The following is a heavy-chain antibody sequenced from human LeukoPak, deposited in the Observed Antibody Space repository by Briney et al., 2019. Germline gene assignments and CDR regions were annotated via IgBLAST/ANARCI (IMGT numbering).Heavy chain of an antibody. J-gene: IGHJ4*02. CDR3: FTSMGY. D-gene: IGHD2-8*01. V-gene: IGHV3-7*01. Sequence: HTGGSLSLSCAASGLTFSNHWMIWVRQAPGKGLEWVATIKPDGSQKYYVDSVRGRFTISRDNAKNSLYLQMNSLRAEDTAVYYTFTSMGYWGWGPLVTVSS. CDR1: GLTFSNHW. CDR2: IKPDGSQK.